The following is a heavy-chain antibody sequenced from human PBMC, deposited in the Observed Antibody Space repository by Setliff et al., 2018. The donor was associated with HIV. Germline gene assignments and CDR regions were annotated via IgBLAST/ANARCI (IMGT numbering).Heavy chain of an antibody. Sequence: SETLSLTCTVSGGSISSHYWSWIRQPPGKGLEWIGYIYYSGSTNYNPSLKSRVTISVDTSKNQFSLKLSSVTAAGTAVYYCARPLIAAAGTDAFDIWGQGTMVTVSS. J-gene: IGHJ3*02. CDR3: ARPLIAAAGTDAFDI. CDR2: IYYSGST. V-gene: IGHV4-59*11. D-gene: IGHD6-13*01. CDR1: GGSISSHY.